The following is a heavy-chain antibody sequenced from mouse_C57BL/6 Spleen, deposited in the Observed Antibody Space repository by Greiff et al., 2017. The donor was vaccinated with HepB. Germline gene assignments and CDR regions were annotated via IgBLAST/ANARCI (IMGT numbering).Heavy chain of an antibody. V-gene: IGHV1-64*01. CDR3: ARGIYYYGSSYGYAMDY. D-gene: IGHD1-1*01. CDR1: GYTFTSYW. J-gene: IGHJ4*01. Sequence: QVHVKQPGAELVKPGASVKLSCKASGYTFTSYWMHWVKQRPGQGLEWIGMIHPNSGSTNYNEKFKSKATLTVDKSSSTAYMQLSSLTSEDSAVYYCARGIYYYGSSYGYAMDYWGQGTSVTVSS. CDR2: IHPNSGST.